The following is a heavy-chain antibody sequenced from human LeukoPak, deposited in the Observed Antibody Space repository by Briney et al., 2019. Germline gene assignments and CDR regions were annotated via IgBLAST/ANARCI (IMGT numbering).Heavy chain of an antibody. Sequence: ASVKVSCKASGYTFTGYYMHWVRQAPGQGLEWMGWINPNSGGTNYAQKFQGRVTMTRDTSISTAYMELSRLRSDDTAVYYCARGRYYDSSGSRYYYYYMDVWGKGTTVTISS. J-gene: IGHJ6*03. CDR3: ARGRYYDSSGSRYYYYYMDV. CDR1: GYTFTGYY. CDR2: INPNSGGT. D-gene: IGHD3-22*01. V-gene: IGHV1-2*02.